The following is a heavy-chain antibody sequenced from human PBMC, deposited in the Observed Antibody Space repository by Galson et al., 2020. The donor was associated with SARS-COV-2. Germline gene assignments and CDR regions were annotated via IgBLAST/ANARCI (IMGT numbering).Heavy chain of an antibody. CDR2: ITTSGTST. Sequence: TGGSLRLSCAASGFTFSSYAMSWVRQAPGRGLEWVSTITTSGTSTYYADSVKGRFTISRDNSKNTLYLQMNSLRAEDTAVYYWAKAGVPAAVKGFDPWGQGTLGTVSS. CDR3: AKAGVPAAVKGFDP. J-gene: IGHJ5*02. D-gene: IGHD2-2*01. CDR1: GFTFSSYA. V-gene: IGHV3-23*01.